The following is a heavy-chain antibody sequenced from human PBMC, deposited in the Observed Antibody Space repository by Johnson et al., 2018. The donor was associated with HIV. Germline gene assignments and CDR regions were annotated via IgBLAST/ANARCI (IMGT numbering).Heavy chain of an antibody. V-gene: IGHV3-30*03. CDR1: GFTFSSYG. CDR2: ISKDGSST. D-gene: IGHD6-19*01. J-gene: IGHJ3*02. CDR3: ARDHSGWWAWALDI. Sequence: QVHLVESGGGVVQPGRSLRLSCAASGFTFSSYGMHWVRRAPGKGLEWVAVISKDGSSTYYADSVKGRFTISRDNSKNTLFLEMNSLRVEDTAVYYCARDHSGWWAWALDIWGQGTMGTVSS.